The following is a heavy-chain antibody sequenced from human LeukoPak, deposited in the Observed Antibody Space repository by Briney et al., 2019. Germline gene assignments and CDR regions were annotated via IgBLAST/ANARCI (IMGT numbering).Heavy chain of an antibody. CDR3: AELGITMIGGV. D-gene: IGHD3-10*02. CDR2: IRYDGSSA. V-gene: IGHV3-30*02. CDR1: GFTFSNYA. Sequence: GGSLRLSCAASGFTFSNYAMHWVRQAPGKGLEWVAYIRYDGSSACYADFVKGRFTISRDNSKNTLYLQMHSLRAEDTAVYYCAELGITMIGGVWGKGTTVTISS. J-gene: IGHJ6*04.